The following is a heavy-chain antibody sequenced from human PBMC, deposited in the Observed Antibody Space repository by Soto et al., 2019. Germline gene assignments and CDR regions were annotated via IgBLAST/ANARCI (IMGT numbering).Heavy chain of an antibody. D-gene: IGHD6-19*01. J-gene: IGHJ6*03. Sequence: ETLSLTCTVSGGSISSNYMSWVRQAPGKGLEWVSVIYSGGSTYYADSVKGRFTISRDNSKNTLYLQMNSLRAEDTAVYYCARWAAVMDVWGKGTTVTVSS. CDR2: IYSGGST. CDR1: GGSISSNY. V-gene: IGHV3-66*01. CDR3: ARWAAVMDV.